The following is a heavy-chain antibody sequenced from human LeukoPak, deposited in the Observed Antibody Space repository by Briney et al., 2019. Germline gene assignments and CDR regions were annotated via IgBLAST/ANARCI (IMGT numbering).Heavy chain of an antibody. J-gene: IGHJ6*02. CDR3: AQGLRSYYYYGMDV. Sequence: GGSLRLSCAASGFTFSGYGMHWVRQAPGKGLEWVAVISYDGSNKYYADSVKGRFTISRDNSKNTLYLQMNSLRAEDTAVYYCAQGLRSYYYYGMDVWGQGTTVTVSS. D-gene: IGHD1-14*01. CDR1: GFTFSGYG. V-gene: IGHV3-30*18. CDR2: ISYDGSNK.